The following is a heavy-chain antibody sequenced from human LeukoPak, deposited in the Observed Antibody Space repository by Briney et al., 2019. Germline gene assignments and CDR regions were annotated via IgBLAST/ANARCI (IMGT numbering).Heavy chain of an antibody. V-gene: IGHV1-18*01. CDR3: ARVGGGNYYYFDY. J-gene: IGHJ4*02. D-gene: IGHD1-26*01. CDR2: ISAYNDDA. Sequence: GASVKVSCKATVYAVTTSDICWMRQAPGQGLEWMGWISAYNDDAHYAQKLQGRVSITTDTSTNTAYLELRSLTSDDTAVCYCARVGGGNYYYFDYWGQGTLVTVSS. CDR1: VYAVTTSD.